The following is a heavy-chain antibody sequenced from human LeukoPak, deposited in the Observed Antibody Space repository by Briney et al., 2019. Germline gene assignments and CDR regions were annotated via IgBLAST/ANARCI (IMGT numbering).Heavy chain of an antibody. J-gene: IGHJ4*02. CDR2: NNTNTGNP. V-gene: IGHV7-4-1*02. D-gene: IGHD6-19*01. CDR1: GYTFTSSA. CDR3: ATDLKKGDSGCFDY. Sequence: ASVKVSCKASGYTFTSSALNWVRQAPGQGLEWMGWNNTNTGNPTYAQGFTGRFVFSLDTSVSTVYLHISSLEAEDTAIYYCATDLKKGDSGCFDYWGQGTLVTVSS.